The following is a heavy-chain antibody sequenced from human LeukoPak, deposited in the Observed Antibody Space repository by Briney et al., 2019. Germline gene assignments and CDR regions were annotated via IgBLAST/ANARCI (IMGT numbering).Heavy chain of an antibody. V-gene: IGHV4-59*01. CDR1: GGSISSYY. CDR2: IYYSGST. Sequence: PSETLSLTCTVSGGSISSYYWSWIRQPPGKGLEWLGYIYYSGSTNYNPSLKSRVTISVVTSKNQFSLKLSSVTAADTAVYYCARRRFGEFHDYWGQGTLVTVSS. J-gene: IGHJ4*02. D-gene: IGHD3-10*01. CDR3: ARRRFGEFHDY.